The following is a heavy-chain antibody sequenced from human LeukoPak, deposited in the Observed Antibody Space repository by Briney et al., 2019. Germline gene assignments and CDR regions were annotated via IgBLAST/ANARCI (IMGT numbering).Heavy chain of an antibody. J-gene: IGHJ6*02. Sequence: SQTLSLTCTVSGGSISSGSYYWSWLRPPAGKGLEWIGRIYTSGSTNYNPSLKSRVPISVDTSKNQFSLKLSSVTAADTAVYYCARGGLGWTPHPGYYYYGMDVWGQGTTVTVSS. CDR1: GGSISSGSYY. V-gene: IGHV4-61*02. D-gene: IGHD3-16*01. CDR2: IYTSGST. CDR3: ARGGLGWTPHPGYYYYGMDV.